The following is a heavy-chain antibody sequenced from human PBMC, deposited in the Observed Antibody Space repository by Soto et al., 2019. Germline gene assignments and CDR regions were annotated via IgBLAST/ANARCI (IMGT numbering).Heavy chain of an antibody. Sequence: ASVKVSCKASGFTFTSSAVQWVRQARGQRLEWIGWIVVGSGNTNYALKFQERVTITRDMSTSTAYMELSSLRSEDTAVYYCAAEDIVVVPAAMSRGYYYYGMDVWGQGTTVTVSS. V-gene: IGHV1-58*01. J-gene: IGHJ6*02. CDR1: GFTFTSSA. D-gene: IGHD2-2*01. CDR3: AAEDIVVVPAAMSRGYYYYGMDV. CDR2: IVVGSGNT.